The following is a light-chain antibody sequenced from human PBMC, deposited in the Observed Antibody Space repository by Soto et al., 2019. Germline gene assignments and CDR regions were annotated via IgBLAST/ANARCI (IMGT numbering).Light chain of an antibody. Sequence: EKVMTQSPATLSVSPGERITLSCRASQSVSANLAWYQHKPGQAPRLLIYDASTRATGIPARFSGSGSGTEFTLTITSLQFEDFAVYYCQEYNNWSRYAFGQGTKADI. V-gene: IGKV3-15*01. CDR2: DAS. CDR3: QEYNNWSRYA. J-gene: IGKJ2*01. CDR1: QSVSAN.